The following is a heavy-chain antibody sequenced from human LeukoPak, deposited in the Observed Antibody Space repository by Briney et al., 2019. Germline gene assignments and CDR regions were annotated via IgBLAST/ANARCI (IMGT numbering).Heavy chain of an antibody. V-gene: IGHV5-51*01. CDR1: KYNFTSYW. D-gene: IGHD4-23*01. CDR3: ARWTVVTPYYFDY. J-gene: IGHJ4*02. CDR2: IYPGDSDT. Sequence: NRGESLKISCKGSKYNFTSYWIGWVRQMPGKGLEWMGIIYPGDSDTRYSPSFQGQVTISADKSISTAYLQWSSLKASDTAMYYCARWTVVTPYYFDYWGQGTLVTASS.